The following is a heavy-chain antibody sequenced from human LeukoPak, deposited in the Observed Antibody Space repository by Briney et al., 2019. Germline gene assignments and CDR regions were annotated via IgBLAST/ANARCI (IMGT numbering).Heavy chain of an antibody. CDR2: INHSGST. CDR3: ARGAYCSGATCYRSYDYYYMDV. CDR1: GGSFSGYY. J-gene: IGHJ6*03. V-gene: IGHV4-34*01. D-gene: IGHD2-15*01. Sequence: PSETLSLTCAVYGGSFSGYYWSWIRQPPGKGLEWIGEINHSGSTNYYPSLKSRVTISLGTSNNQFSLKLTSVTAADTAVYYCARGAYCSGATCYRSYDYYYMDVWGRGTTVTVAS.